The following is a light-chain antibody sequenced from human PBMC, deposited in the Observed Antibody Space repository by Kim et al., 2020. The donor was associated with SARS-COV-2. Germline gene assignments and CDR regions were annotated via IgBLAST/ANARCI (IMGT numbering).Light chain of an antibody. Sequence: QSALTQPPSASGSPGQSVTISCTGTSSDVGGYNYVYWYQQHPGKAPQLMIYEVSKRPSGVPDRFSGSKSGNTASLTVSGLQAEDEADYYCTSYAGNNNVVFGGGTQLTVL. V-gene: IGLV2-8*01. CDR1: SSDVGGYNY. CDR3: TSYAGNNNVV. J-gene: IGLJ2*01. CDR2: EVS.